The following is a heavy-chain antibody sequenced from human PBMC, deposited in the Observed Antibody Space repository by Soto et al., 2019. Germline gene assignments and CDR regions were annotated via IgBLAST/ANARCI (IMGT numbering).Heavy chain of an antibody. CDR1: GGSFSGYY. J-gene: IGHJ5*02. CDR2: INHSGST. CDR3: AVKQQLVEYNWFDP. V-gene: IGHV4-34*01. Sequence: SETLSLTCAVYGGSFSGYYWSWIRQPPGKGLEWIGEINHSGSTNYNPSLKSRVTISVDTSKNQFSLKLSSVTAADTAVYYCAVKQQLVEYNWFDPWGQGTLVTVSS. D-gene: IGHD6-13*01.